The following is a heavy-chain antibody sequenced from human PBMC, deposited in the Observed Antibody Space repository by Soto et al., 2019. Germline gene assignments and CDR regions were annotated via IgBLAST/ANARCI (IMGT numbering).Heavy chain of an antibody. CDR1: GGSISSSNW. J-gene: IGHJ5*02. Sequence: QVQLQESGPGLVKPSGTLSLTCAVSGGSISSSNWWSWVRQPPGKGLEWIGEIYHSGSTNYNPSLRSRVTISVDKSKNQFSLKLSSVTAADTAVYYCAREGGTTGTTGDNWFDPWGQGTLVTVSS. CDR2: IYHSGST. D-gene: IGHD1-1*01. V-gene: IGHV4-4*02. CDR3: AREGGTTGTTGDNWFDP.